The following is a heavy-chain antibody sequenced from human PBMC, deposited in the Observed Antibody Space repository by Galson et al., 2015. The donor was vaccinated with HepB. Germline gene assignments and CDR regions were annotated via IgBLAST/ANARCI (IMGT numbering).Heavy chain of an antibody. V-gene: IGHV3-74*01. J-gene: IGHJ6*03. CDR1: GFTLSSYW. Sequence: SLRLSCAASGFTLSSYWMHWVRQTPGKGLVWVSRINSAGSSTNYADSVKGRFTISRDNAKNTLYLQMNSLRAEDTAVYYCARGGYGDYYYNYYYMDVWGKGPRSLSP. CDR2: INSAGSST. CDR3: ARGGYGDYYYNYYYMDV. D-gene: IGHD4-17*01.